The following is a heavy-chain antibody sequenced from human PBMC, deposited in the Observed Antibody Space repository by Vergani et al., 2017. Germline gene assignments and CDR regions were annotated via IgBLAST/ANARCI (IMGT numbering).Heavy chain of an antibody. D-gene: IGHD6-13*01. CDR3: ARDREDYNSSWFYYAMDV. J-gene: IGHJ6*02. CDR1: GYTFISYG. V-gene: IGHV1-18*01. Sequence: QVQLVQSGAEVKKPGASVKVSCKASGYTFISYGISWVRQAPGQGLEWMGWISPYNGNTNYAQKLQGRVTMTTDTSTCTAYMELRSLRSDDTAVFYCARDREDYNSSWFYYAMDVWGQGTTVTVSS. CDR2: ISPYNGNT.